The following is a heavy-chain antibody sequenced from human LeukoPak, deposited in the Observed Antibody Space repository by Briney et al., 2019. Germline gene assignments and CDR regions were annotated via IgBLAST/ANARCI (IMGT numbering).Heavy chain of an antibody. V-gene: IGHV3-23*01. CDR1: GFTFSSYA. D-gene: IGHD3-10*01. Sequence: PGGSLRLSCAASGFTFSSYAMSWVRQAPGKGLEWVSAISGSGGSTYYADSVKGRFTISRDNSKNTLYLQMNSLRAEDTAVYYCAKARGSGSYPTLDYWGQGTLVTVSS. J-gene: IGHJ4*02. CDR3: AKARGSGSYPTLDY. CDR2: ISGSGGST.